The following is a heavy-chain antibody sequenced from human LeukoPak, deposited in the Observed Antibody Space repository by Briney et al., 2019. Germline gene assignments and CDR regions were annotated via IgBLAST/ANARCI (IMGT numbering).Heavy chain of an antibody. CDR3: ARVFDGSWYREWYFDY. CDR2: IYYSGST. V-gene: IGHV4-39*07. J-gene: IGHJ4*02. CDR1: GGSISSSSYY. Sequence: SETLSLTCTVSGGSISSSSYYWGWIRQPPGKGLEWIGSIYYSGSTYYNPSLKSRVTISVDTSKNQFSLKLSSVTAADTAVYYCARVFDGSWYREWYFDYWGQGTLVTVSS. D-gene: IGHD6-13*01.